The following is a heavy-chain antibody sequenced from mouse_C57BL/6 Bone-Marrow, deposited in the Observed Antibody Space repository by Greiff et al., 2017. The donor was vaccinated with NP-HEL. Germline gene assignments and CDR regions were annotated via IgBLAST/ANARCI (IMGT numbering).Heavy chain of an antibody. J-gene: IGHJ4*01. CDR1: GFTFSDYG. V-gene: IGHV5-15*01. D-gene: IGHD1-1*01. CDR2: ISNLAYSI. CDR3: ARRSTTGVAKDYAMDY. Sequence: EVQGVESGGGLVQPGGSLKLSCAASGFTFSDYGMAWVRQAPRKGPEWVAFISNLAYSIYYADTVTGRFTISRENAKNTLYLEMSSLRSEDTAMYYCARRSTTGVAKDYAMDYWGQGTSVTVSS.